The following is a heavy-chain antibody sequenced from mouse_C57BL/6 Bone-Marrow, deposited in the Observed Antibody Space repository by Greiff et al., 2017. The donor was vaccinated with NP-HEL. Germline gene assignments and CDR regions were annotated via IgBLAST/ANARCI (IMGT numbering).Heavy chain of an antibody. CDR1: GYTFTSYW. Sequence: VQLQQPGAELVKPGASVKLSCKASGYTFTSYWMQWVKQRPGQGLEWIGEIDPSDSYTNYNQKLKGKATLTVDTSSSTAYMQLCSLTSEDSAVYSAARSRYGCSSLCDLDYWGQGTTLTVSS. CDR2: IDPSDSYT. V-gene: IGHV1-50*01. D-gene: IGHD1-1*01. J-gene: IGHJ2*01. CDR3: ARSRYGCSSLCDLDY.